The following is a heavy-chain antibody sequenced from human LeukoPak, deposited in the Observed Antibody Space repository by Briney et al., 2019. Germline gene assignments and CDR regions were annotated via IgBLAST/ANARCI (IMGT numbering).Heavy chain of an antibody. CDR2: ISGSGGST. D-gene: IGHD4-17*01. V-gene: IGHV3-23*01. CDR3: AKDKSYGDYYFDY. J-gene: IGHJ4*02. Sequence: PGGTLRLSCAASGFTFSSYGMSWVRQAPGKGLEWVSAISGSGGSTYYADSVKGRFTISRDNSKNTLYLQMNSLRAEDTALYYCAKDKSYGDYYFDYWGQGTLVTVSS. CDR1: GFTFSSYG.